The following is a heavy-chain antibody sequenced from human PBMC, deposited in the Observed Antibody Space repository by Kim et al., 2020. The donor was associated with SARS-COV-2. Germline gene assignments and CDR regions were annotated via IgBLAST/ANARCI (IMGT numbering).Heavy chain of an antibody. V-gene: IGHV3-48*03. CDR1: GFTFSSYE. CDR2: ISSSGSTI. D-gene: IGHD1-1*01. Sequence: GGSLRLSCAASGFTFSSYEMNWVRQAPGKGLEWVSYISSSGSTIYYADSVKGRFTISRDNAKNSLYLQMNSRRAEDTAVYYCARDLAGGVLAFDIWGQGTMVTLFS. J-gene: IGHJ3*02. CDR3: ARDLAGGVLAFDI.